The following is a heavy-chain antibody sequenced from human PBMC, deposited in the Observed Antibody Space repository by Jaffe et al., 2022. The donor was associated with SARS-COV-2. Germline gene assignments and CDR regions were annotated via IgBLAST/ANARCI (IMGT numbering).Heavy chain of an antibody. CDR3: AKGTSGSLQDFDY. V-gene: IGHV3-30*18. CDR2: ISYDGSNK. Sequence: QVQLVESGGGVVQPGRSLRLSCAASGFTFSSYGMHWVRQAPGKGLEWVAVISYDGSNKYYADSVKGRFTISRDNSKNTLYLQMNSLRAEDTAVYYCAKGTSGSLQDFDYWGQGTLVTVSS. D-gene: IGHD3-22*01. CDR1: GFTFSSYG. J-gene: IGHJ4*02.